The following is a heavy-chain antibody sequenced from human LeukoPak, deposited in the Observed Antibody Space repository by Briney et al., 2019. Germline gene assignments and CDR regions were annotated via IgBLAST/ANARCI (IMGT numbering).Heavy chain of an antibody. CDR2: IYYSGST. Sequence: SETLSLTCTVSGASISSSSYYWGWIRQPPGKGLEWIGSIYYSGSTYYSPSLKSRVTISVDTSKNQFSLKLSSVTAADTAVYYCARLNVMVYAPNYYYYIDVWGKGTTVTVSS. D-gene: IGHD2-8*01. J-gene: IGHJ6*03. V-gene: IGHV4-39*01. CDR1: GASISSSSYY. CDR3: ARLNVMVYAPNYYYYIDV.